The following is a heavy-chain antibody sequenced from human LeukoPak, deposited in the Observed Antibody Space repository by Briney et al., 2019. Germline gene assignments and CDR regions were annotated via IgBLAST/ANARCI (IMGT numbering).Heavy chain of an antibody. D-gene: IGHD1-26*01. Sequence: SETLSLTCAVYGGSFSGYYWSWIRQPPGKGLEWIGEINHSGSTNYNPSLKSRVTISVDTSKNQFSLKLSSVTAADTAVYYCARVGSGSYYWASYYGMDVWGQGTTVTVS. CDR2: INHSGST. V-gene: IGHV4-34*01. CDR1: GGSFSGYY. CDR3: ARVGSGSYYWASYYGMDV. J-gene: IGHJ6*02.